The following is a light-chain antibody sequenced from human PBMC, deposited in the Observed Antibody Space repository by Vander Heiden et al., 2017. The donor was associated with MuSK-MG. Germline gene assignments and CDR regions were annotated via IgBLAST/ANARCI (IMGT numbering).Light chain of an antibody. CDR3: QTWGSGSVA. Sequence: QLVLTQSPSASASLGASVKPTSTLSSGHITSAIVWHQQQPEKGPQELMTVNTDGSHKKGDGIPDRFAGSISGAERYLTISGLQSEDAAYYYWQTWGSGSVAFAGGTKLTVL. CDR2: VNTDGSH. V-gene: IGLV4-69*01. J-gene: IGLJ2*01. CDR1: SGHITSA.